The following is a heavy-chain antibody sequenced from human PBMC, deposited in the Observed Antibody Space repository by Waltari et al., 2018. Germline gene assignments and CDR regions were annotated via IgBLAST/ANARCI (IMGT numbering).Heavy chain of an antibody. J-gene: IGHJ4*02. CDR1: GGTFSSYA. V-gene: IGHV1-8*03. Sequence: QVQLVQSGAEVKKPGSSVKVSCKASGGTFSSYAISWVRQATGQGLEWMGWMNPNSGNTGYAQKFQGRVTITRNTSISTAYMELSSLRSEDTAVYYCAGGARGFDYWGQGTLVTVSS. CDR3: AGGARGFDY. D-gene: IGHD1-26*01. CDR2: MNPNSGNT.